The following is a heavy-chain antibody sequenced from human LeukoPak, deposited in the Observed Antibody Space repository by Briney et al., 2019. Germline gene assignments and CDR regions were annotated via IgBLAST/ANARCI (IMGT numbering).Heavy chain of an antibody. J-gene: IGHJ4*02. V-gene: IGHV4-59*08. CDR2: IYYSGST. Sequence: SETLSLTCAVSGGSLSSYYWSWIRQPPGKGLQWIGYIYYSGSTNYDPTLKSRVTISVDTSKNHFSLKLSSVTAADTAVYYCARHRSEYDYDSSGYEAFDYWGQGALVTVSS. CDR1: GGSLSSYY. D-gene: IGHD3-22*01. CDR3: ARHRSEYDYDSSGYEAFDY.